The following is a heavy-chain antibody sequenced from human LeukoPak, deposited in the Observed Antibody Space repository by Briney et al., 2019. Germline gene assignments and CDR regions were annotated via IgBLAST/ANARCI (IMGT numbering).Heavy chain of an antibody. CDR1: GGSISSGNYD. V-gene: IGHV4-61*02. Sequence: SQTLSLTCTVSGGSISSGNYDWSWIRQPAGKGLEWIGRIYTSGNTNYNPSLKSRVTISVDTSKNQFSLKLSSVTAADTAVYYFARNIPARPQDYWGQGTLVTVSS. J-gene: IGHJ4*02. CDR2: IYTSGNT. D-gene: IGHD6-6*01. CDR3: ARNIPARPQDY.